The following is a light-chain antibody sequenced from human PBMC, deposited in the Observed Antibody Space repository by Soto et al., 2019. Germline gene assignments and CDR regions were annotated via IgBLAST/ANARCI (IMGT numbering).Light chain of an antibody. Sequence: IQMTQSPSTLSASVGDRVTITCRASQSIGGWLSWYEQKPGKAPKLLIYDVSSLESGVPSRFSGSGSGTEFTLAISSLQPDDFATYYCQQYNSYPWTFGQGTKVDIK. V-gene: IGKV1-5*01. CDR3: QQYNSYPWT. J-gene: IGKJ1*01. CDR2: DVS. CDR1: QSIGGW.